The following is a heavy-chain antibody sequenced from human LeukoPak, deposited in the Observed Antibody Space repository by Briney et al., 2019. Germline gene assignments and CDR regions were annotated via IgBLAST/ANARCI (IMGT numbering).Heavy chain of an antibody. Sequence: GGSLRLSCAASGCTFRSYDLTWVRQAPGKGLEWVAAISGGGRSTYYADSVKRLFTIARDNSKNTLYLQLNSLRPEDTAVYYCQVRGVIDDWFDPWGQGTLVTVSS. CDR2: ISGGGRST. V-gene: IGHV3-23*01. CDR1: GCTFRSYD. CDR3: QVRGVIDDWFDP. J-gene: IGHJ5*02. D-gene: IGHD3-10*01.